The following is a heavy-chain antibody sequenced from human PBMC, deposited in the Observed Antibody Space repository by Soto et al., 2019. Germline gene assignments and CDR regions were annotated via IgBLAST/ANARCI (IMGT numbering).Heavy chain of an antibody. D-gene: IGHD3-3*01. Sequence: QLHLVQSGAVVKKPGASVTVSCSASGYPVTAYYMHWVRQAPGRGLEWMGGINPATGAAKYTQTFRGRGTMTRDTSTSTAFMELSGRTSADTAVFYCARGGGVGVAGSAAFDMWGQGTLVTVSS. V-gene: IGHV1-2*02. CDR1: GYPVTAYY. CDR2: INPATGAA. J-gene: IGHJ3*02. CDR3: ARGGGVGVAGSAAFDM.